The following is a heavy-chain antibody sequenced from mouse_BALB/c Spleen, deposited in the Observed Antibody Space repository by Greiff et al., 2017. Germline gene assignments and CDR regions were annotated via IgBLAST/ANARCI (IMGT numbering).Heavy chain of an antibody. Sequence: QVQLKQPGAELARPGASVKMSCKASGYTFTSYTMHWVKQRPGQGLAWIGYINPSSGYTNYNQKFKDKATLTADKSSSTAYMQLSSLTSEDSAVYYCARSVYDYDCDYWGQGTTLTVSA. J-gene: IGHJ2*01. CDR3: ARSVYDYDCDY. CDR1: GYTFTSYT. D-gene: IGHD2-4*01. V-gene: IGHV1-4*01. CDR2: INPSSGYT.